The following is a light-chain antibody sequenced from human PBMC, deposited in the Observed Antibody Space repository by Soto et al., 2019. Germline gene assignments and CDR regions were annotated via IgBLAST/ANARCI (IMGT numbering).Light chain of an antibody. CDR3: QQYNSYSRT. Sequence: IQLTQSPSSLSASVGDRVTITCRASQGISSYLAWYQQTPGKAPKLLIYAASTLQSGVPSRFSGSGSGTEFTLTISSLQPDDFATYYCQQYNSYSRTFGQGTKVDI. CDR1: QGISSY. V-gene: IGKV1-9*01. J-gene: IGKJ1*01. CDR2: AAS.